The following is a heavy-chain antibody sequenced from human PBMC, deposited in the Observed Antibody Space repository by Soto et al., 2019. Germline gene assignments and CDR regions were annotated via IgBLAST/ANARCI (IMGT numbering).Heavy chain of an antibody. CDR1: GFIFSNYV. CDR2: ISDSGGTS. CDR3: AKRPRALLTFDY. Sequence: QPGGSLRLSCAASGFIFSNYVMSWVRQAPGKGLEWVSSISDSGGTSYYADSVKGRFTISRDNSKNTLYLQVNSLRAENTAIYYCAKRPRALLTFDYWGQGTLVTVSS. D-gene: IGHD1-26*01. J-gene: IGHJ4*02. V-gene: IGHV3-23*01.